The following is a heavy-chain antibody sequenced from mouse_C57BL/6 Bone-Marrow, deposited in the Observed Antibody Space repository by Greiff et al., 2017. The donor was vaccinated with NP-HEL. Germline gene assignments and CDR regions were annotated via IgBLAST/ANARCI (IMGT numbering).Heavy chain of an antibody. CDR3: ARGGYYYYGSSPYYFDY. Sequence: QVQLQQPGAELVKPGASVKLSCKASGYTFTSYWMHWVKQRPGQGLEWIGMIHPNSGSTNYNEKFKSKATLTVDKSSSTAYMQLSSLTSEDSAVYYCARGGYYYYGSSPYYFDYWGQGTTLTVFS. D-gene: IGHD1-1*01. V-gene: IGHV1-64*01. J-gene: IGHJ2*01. CDR1: GYTFTSYW. CDR2: IHPNSGST.